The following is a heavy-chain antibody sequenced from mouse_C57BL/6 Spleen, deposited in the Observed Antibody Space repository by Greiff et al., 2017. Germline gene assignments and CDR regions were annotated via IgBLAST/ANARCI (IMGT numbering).Heavy chain of an antibody. V-gene: IGHV3-5*01. CDR3: AREGPYYYGFDY. CDR1: GISITTGNYR. CDR2: IYYSGTI. Sequence: EVQLQQSGPGLVKPSQTVFLTCTVTGISITTGNYRWSWIRQFPGNKLEWIGYIYYSGTITYNPSLTSRTTITRDTPKNQFFLEMNSLTAEDTATYYCAREGPYYYGFDYWGQGTTLTVSS. J-gene: IGHJ2*01. D-gene: IGHD1-1*01.